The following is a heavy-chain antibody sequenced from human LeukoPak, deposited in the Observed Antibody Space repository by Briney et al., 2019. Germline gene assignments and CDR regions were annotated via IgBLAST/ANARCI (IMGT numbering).Heavy chain of an antibody. D-gene: IGHD2-15*01. V-gene: IGHV3-21*01. J-gene: IGHJ5*02. Sequence: GGSLRLSCAASGFTFSSYSMNWVRQAPGKGLEWVSSIRNSGSDIYYADSVKGRFTISRDNAENSVYLQMNSLRAEDTAVYFCARERSYCSGATCSLDLWGQGTLVTVSS. CDR2: IRNSGSDI. CDR3: ARERSYCSGATCSLDL. CDR1: GFTFSSYS.